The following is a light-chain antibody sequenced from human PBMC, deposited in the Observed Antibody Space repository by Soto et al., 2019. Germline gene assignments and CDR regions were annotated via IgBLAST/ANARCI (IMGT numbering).Light chain of an antibody. CDR2: EVN. Sequence: QSVLTQPPSASGSPGQSVTSSCNGTSSDVGGYKFVSWYQQQPGKAPKLMIYEVNKRPSGVPDRFSGSKSGSTASLTVSGLQAEDEADYYCSSYAGGNNLIFGGGTKVTVL. CDR3: SSYAGGNNLI. V-gene: IGLV2-8*01. CDR1: SSDVGGYKF. J-gene: IGLJ2*01.